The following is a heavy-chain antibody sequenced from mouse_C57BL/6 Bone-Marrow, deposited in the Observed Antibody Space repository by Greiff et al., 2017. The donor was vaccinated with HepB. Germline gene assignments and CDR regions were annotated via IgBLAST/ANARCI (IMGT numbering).Heavy chain of an antibody. Sequence: KVEESGEGLVKPGGSLKLSCAASGFTFSSYAMSWVRQTPEKRLEWVAYISSGGDYIYYADTVKGRFTISRDNARNTLYLQMSSLKSEDTAMYYCTSSLLWPYAMDYWGQGTSVTVSS. J-gene: IGHJ4*01. V-gene: IGHV5-9-1*02. CDR2: ISSGGDYI. CDR1: GFTFSSYA. CDR3: TSSLLWPYAMDY. D-gene: IGHD2-10*01.